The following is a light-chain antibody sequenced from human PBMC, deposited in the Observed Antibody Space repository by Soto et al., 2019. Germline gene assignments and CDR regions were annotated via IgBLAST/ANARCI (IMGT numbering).Light chain of an antibody. V-gene: IGKV3-20*01. CDR2: GAS. Sequence: EIVLTQSPGTLSLSPGERATLSCRASQSVATYYLGWFQQKAGQAPRLLIYGASSRATGIPDRFSGSGSGTHFTHTISRLEPEDFAVYYCQHYGSSPWTFGQGTKVDIK. J-gene: IGKJ1*01. CDR3: QHYGSSPWT. CDR1: QSVATYY.